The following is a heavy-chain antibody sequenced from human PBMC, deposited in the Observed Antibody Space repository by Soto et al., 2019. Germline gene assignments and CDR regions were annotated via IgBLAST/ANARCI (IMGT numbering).Heavy chain of an antibody. CDR1: GFTFSDYY. CDR3: ARNHQSIAASYGMDV. D-gene: IGHD6-13*01. V-gene: IGHV3-11*01. CDR2: ISSSGSTI. J-gene: IGHJ6*02. Sequence: SLRLSCPASGFTFSDYYMSWIRQAPGKGLEWVSYISSSGSTIYYADSVKGRFTISRDNAKNSLYLQMNSLRAEETAVYYCARNHQSIAASYGMDVWGQGTTVTGSS.